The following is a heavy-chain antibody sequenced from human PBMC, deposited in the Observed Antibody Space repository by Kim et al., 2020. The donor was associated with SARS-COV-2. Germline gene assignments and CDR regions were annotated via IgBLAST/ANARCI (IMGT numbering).Heavy chain of an antibody. D-gene: IGHD3-22*01. Sequence: ANHVKCLLTISRDNSKNPLYLKMNSLRAEDTAVYYCAKSSLHYYDSSGYYWGQGTLVTVSS. V-gene: IGHV3-23*01. CDR3: AKSSLHYYDSSGYY. J-gene: IGHJ4*02.